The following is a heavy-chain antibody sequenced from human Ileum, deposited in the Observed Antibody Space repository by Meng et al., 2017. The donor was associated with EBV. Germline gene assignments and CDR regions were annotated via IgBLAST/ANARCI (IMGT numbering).Heavy chain of an antibody. J-gene: IGHJ4*02. D-gene: IGHD3-10*01. CDR2: IYYSGST. Sequence: HLARQGLGPGLVKPSEPLSLTCTVSVGSISSSSYYWGWIRQPPGKGLEWIGSIYYSGSTYYNPSLKSRVTISVDTSKNQFSLKLSSVTAADTAVYYCARDRSGSYYSPTFDYWGQGTLVTVSS. CDR1: VGSISSSSYY. V-gene: IGHV4-39*07. CDR3: ARDRSGSYYSPTFDY.